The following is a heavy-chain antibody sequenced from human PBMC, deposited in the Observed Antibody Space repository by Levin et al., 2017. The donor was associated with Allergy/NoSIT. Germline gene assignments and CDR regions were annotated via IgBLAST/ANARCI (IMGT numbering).Heavy chain of an antibody. CDR2: ISASGSPT. J-gene: IGHJ4*02. D-gene: IGHD5-12*01. Sequence: GESLKISCSVSGFTFEIYGMNWVRQAPGKRLEWVSHISASGSPTYYADPVKGRFTISRDNAKQSLYLQMTSLRVEDTAVYYCARGLFDFWGQGALVTVSS. V-gene: IGHV3-48*04. CDR1: GFTFEIYG. CDR3: ARGLFDF.